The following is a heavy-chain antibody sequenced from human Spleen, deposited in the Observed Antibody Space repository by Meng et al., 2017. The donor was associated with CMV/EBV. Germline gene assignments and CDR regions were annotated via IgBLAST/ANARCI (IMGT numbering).Heavy chain of an antibody. CDR2: INHSGST. D-gene: IGHD5-24*01. Sequence: YGGSFSGYYWSWIRQPPGKGLEWIGEINHSGSTNYNPSLKSRVTISVDTSKNQFSLKLSSVTAADTAVYYCARGSAMATTTDAFDIWGQGTMVNVSS. V-gene: IGHV4-34*01. CDR1: GGSFSGYY. J-gene: IGHJ3*02. CDR3: ARGSAMATTTDAFDI.